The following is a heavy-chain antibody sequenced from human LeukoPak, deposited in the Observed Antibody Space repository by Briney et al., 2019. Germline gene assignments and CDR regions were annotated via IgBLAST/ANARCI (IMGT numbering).Heavy chain of an antibody. CDR3: AKDPITMIVVVITYFDY. Sequence: DGSNKYYADSVKGRFTISRDNSKNTLYLQMNSLRAEDTAVYYCAKDPITMIVVVITYFDYWGQGTLVTVSS. CDR2: DGSNK. J-gene: IGHJ4*02. D-gene: IGHD3-22*01. V-gene: IGHV3-30*02.